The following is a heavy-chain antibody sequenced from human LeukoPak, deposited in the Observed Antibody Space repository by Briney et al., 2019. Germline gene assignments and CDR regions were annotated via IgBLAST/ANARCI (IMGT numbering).Heavy chain of an antibody. CDR2: ISGRGDST. J-gene: IGHJ5*02. CDR1: GFTFTNYP. Sequence: GGSLRLSCAVSGFTFTNYPMSWVRQAPGKGLEWVSVISGRGDSTYYADFVKGRFTISRDNSKNTLYLQMNSLRAEDTAVYYCATDGAGFDTWGQGVLVTVSS. V-gene: IGHV3-23*01. CDR3: ATDGAGFDT.